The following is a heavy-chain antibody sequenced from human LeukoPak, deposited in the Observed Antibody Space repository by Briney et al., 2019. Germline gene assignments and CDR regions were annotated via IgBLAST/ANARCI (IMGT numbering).Heavy chain of an antibody. CDR3: AGARGGAYGFALDY. D-gene: IGHD3-10*01. CDR1: GGSITTYF. Sequence: SETLSLTCTVSGGSITTYFWSWIRQPPGKGLECIGYIYYTGNTNYSPSLRNRVTISVDTSKNQFSLKLSSVTAADTALYFCAGARGGAYGFALDYWGQGTLVTVSS. J-gene: IGHJ4*02. CDR2: IYYTGNT. V-gene: IGHV4-59*01.